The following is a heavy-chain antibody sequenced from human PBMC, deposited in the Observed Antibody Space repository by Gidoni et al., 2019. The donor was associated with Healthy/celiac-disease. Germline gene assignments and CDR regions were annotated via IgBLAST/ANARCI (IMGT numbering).Heavy chain of an antibody. J-gene: IGHJ5*02. CDR2: ISYDGSNK. CDR1: GFTFRSSG. D-gene: IGHD4-17*01. V-gene: IGHV3-30*18. Sequence: QVQLVESGGGVVQPGRSLRLSCAASGFTFRSSGMHWVRQAPGKGLEWVAVISYDGSNKYYADSVKGRFTISRDNSKNTLYLQMNSLRAEDTAVYYCANTDYGGNSGIGGNSGIGWYLGSWGQGTLVTVSS. CDR3: ANTDYGGNSGIGGNSGIGWYLGS.